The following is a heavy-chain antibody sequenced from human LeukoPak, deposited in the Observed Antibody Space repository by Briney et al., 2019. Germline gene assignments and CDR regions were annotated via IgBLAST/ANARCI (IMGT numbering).Heavy chain of an antibody. V-gene: IGHV3-7*01. CDR3: ATAEYTVALDY. CDR2: IKQDGTKT. Sequence: GGSLRLSCVASGFNFRNSWMTWVRQAPGKGLEWVANIKQDGTKTYYADSVKGRFTISRDDAKNSLYLQMNSLRVEDTAVYYCATAEYTVALDYWGQGALITVSS. CDR1: GFNFRNSW. D-gene: IGHD5-12*01. J-gene: IGHJ4*02.